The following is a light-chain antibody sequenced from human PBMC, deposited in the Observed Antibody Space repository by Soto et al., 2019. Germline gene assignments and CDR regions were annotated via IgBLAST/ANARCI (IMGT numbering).Light chain of an antibody. CDR3: PEYGCSPWT. V-gene: IGKV3-20*01. CDR1: QSVSSSY. Sequence: EIGLSQSPATLSLSPGERATLSCRASQSVSSSYLGWYQQKPGQAPRLLIYGASSRATGIPDRFSGSGSGTVFTLTISRLEAEDFAVYYCPEYGCSPWTFGQGTKVDIK. CDR2: GAS. J-gene: IGKJ1*01.